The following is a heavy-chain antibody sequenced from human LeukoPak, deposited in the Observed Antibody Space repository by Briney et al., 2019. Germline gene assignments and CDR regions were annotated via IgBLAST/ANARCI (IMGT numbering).Heavy chain of an antibody. CDR1: GFTFTSHV. J-gene: IGHJ4*02. V-gene: IGHV3-64D*06. CDR3: VREGLERRTNFVY. CDR2: ISMNVQTT. Sequence: QPGGSLRLSCSASGFTFTSHVMHWVRQAPGKGLQYVSGISMNVQTTYYAGSVKGRFTISRDSSKNTVYLQMNSLTAEDTAVYYCVREGLERRTNFVYWGQGTLVSVSS. D-gene: IGHD1-1*01.